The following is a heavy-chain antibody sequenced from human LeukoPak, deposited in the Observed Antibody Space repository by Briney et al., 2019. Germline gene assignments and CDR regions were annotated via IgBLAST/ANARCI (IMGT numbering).Heavy chain of an antibody. D-gene: IGHD5-24*01. CDR3: ARAREMTTIALIDY. CDR1: GSTFSSYA. V-gene: IGHV3-30-3*01. Sequence: PGRSLRLSCVASGSTFSSYAMHWVRQAPGKGLEWVAVIPYDGSKKYYADSVKGRFTISRDNSKNTLYLQMNSLRAADTAVYHCARAREMTTIALIDYWGQGTLVTVSS. J-gene: IGHJ4*02. CDR2: IPYDGSKK.